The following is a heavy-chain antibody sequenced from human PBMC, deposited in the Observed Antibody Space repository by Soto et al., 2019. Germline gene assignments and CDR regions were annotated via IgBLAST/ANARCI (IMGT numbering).Heavy chain of an antibody. Sequence: QMQLVESGGGVVQPGRSLRLSCVASGFTFSHYGMHWVRQSPGQGLEWVATLSSDGGNKYHADSVKGRFTISRDNSKNTLYLQMNSLRVEDTALYYCAKRGYSGYDLDYWGQGTLGTVSS. J-gene: IGHJ4*02. V-gene: IGHV3-30*18. CDR3: AKRGYSGYDLDY. CDR2: LSSDGGNK. CDR1: GFTFSHYG. D-gene: IGHD5-12*01.